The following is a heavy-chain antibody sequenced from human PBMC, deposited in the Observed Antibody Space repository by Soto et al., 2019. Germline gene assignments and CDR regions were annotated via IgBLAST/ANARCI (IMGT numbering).Heavy chain of an antibody. Sequence: EVQLVESGGGLVKPGGSLRLSCAASGFTFSSYSMNWVRQAPGKGLEWVSSISSSSSYIYYADSVKGRFTIARNNAKNSLYLQMNSVRAEDTAVYYCARDSTLRYDSSGYCYDYWGQGTLVTVSS. V-gene: IGHV3-21*01. D-gene: IGHD3-22*01. CDR2: ISSSSSYI. CDR1: GFTFSSYS. CDR3: ARDSTLRYDSSGYCYDY. J-gene: IGHJ4*02.